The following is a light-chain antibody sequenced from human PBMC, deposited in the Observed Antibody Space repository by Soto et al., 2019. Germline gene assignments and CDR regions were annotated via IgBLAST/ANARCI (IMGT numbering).Light chain of an antibody. CDR2: GAT. Sequence: DIQMTQSPSSLSASVGDRVTITCRASQSIRNYLHWYQQRSGKAPKLLIYGATSLQSGVSSRFSGSGSGTEFTLTISSLQPEDFATYYCQQSYSIPGTFGQGTKLDIK. V-gene: IGKV1-39*01. J-gene: IGKJ2*01. CDR1: QSIRNY. CDR3: QQSYSIPGT.